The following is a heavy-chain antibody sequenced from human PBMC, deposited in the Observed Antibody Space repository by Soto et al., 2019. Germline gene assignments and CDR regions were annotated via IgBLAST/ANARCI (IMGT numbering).Heavy chain of an antibody. CDR3: ARAVGYCSGGSCTRDNYYYYYMDV. CDR2: ISSSSTI. Sequence: GGSLRLSCAAAGFTFSSYSMNWVRQAPGKGLEWVSYISSSSTIYYADSVKGRFTISRDNAKNSLYLQMNSLRAEDTAVYYCARAVGYCSGGSCTRDNYYYYYMDVWGKGTTVTVSS. J-gene: IGHJ6*03. D-gene: IGHD2-15*01. CDR1: GFTFSSYS. V-gene: IGHV3-48*01.